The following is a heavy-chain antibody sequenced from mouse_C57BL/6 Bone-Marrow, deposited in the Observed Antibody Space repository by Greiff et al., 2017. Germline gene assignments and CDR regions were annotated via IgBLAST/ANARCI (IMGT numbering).Heavy chain of an antibody. D-gene: IGHD2-3*01. V-gene: IGHV14-4*01. J-gene: IGHJ3*01. Sequence: VQLQQSGAELVRPGASVKLSCTASGFNIKDDYMHWVKQRPEHGLDWIGWIDPENGDTEYASKFPGKATRTADTSSNTAYLQLSSLTSEDTAVYYCATGYDWFAYWGQGTLVTVSA. CDR1: GFNIKDDY. CDR2: IDPENGDT. CDR3: ATGYDWFAY.